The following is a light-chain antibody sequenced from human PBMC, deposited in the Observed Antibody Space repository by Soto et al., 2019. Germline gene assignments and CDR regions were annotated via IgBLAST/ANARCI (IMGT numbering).Light chain of an antibody. Sequence: EIVLTQSPATLSLSPGERATLSCRASHSVSTSLAWYQQKPGQAPRLLIYAASTRATGIPARFSGSGSGTEFVLTISSLQSEDFAIYYCQQYDAWPSTFGGGTKVDIK. V-gene: IGKV3-15*01. CDR1: HSVSTS. CDR2: AAS. J-gene: IGKJ4*01. CDR3: QQYDAWPST.